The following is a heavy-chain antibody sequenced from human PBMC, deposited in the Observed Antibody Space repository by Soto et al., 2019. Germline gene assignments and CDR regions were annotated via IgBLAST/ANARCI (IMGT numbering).Heavy chain of an antibody. CDR1: GDIITSYY. Sequence: ASAKVSCTASGDIITSYYIHWVRQSPGQGLEWMGWINPFDGSRMFAQSFQGRVTMTRDTSTSTVYMEVSSLRSEDTAVYYCSRVDPGETSPFDHWGQGTLVTVSS. V-gene: IGHV1-46*03. CDR2: INPFDGSR. D-gene: IGHD3-10*01. CDR3: SRVDPGETSPFDH. J-gene: IGHJ4*02.